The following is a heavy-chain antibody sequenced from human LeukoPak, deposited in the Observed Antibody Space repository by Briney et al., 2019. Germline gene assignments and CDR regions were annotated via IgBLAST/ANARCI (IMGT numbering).Heavy chain of an antibody. CDR1: GYTFTSYY. Sequence: GASVKVSCKASGYTFTSYYMHWVRQAPGQGLEWMGIINPSGGSTSYAQKFQGRVTMTRDMSTSTVYMELSSLRSEDTAVYYCVRGKTTVTTHYYYYYMDVWGKGTTVTVSS. V-gene: IGHV1-46*01. CDR3: VRGKTTVTTHYYYYYMDV. CDR2: INPSGGST. J-gene: IGHJ6*03. D-gene: IGHD4-17*01.